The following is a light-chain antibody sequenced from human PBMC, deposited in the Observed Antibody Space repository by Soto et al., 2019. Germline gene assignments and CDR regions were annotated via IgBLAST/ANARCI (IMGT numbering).Light chain of an antibody. CDR1: SSDIGRYNL. Sequence: QSALTQPASVSGSPGQSITISCTGTSSDIGRYNLASWYQQHPGKPPKLMIYEATKRPSGVSNRFSGSKSGNTASLTISGLQAEDEADYYCSLYASTNTFMFGGGTKVTVL. J-gene: IGLJ3*02. V-gene: IGLV2-23*02. CDR2: EAT. CDR3: SLYASTNTFM.